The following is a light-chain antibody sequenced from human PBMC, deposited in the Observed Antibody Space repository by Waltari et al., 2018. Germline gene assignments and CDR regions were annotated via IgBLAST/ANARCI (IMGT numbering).Light chain of an antibody. CDR1: QSVSNY. J-gene: IGKJ4*01. V-gene: IGKV3-11*01. Sequence: EIVLTQSPATLSLSPGDRATLPCRASQSVSNYLAWYRQKPGQAPRLLIYDASKRVFATPTRFSGSGSGTDFTLTISSLEPEDFGVYYCQQRSDWRGLTFGGGTRVEIK. CDR2: DAS. CDR3: QQRSDWRGLT.